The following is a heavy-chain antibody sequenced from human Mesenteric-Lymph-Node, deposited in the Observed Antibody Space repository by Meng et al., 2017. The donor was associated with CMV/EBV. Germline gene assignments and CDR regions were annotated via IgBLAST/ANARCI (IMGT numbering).Heavy chain of an antibody. J-gene: IGHJ6*02. CDR2: ITSSGSTI. Sequence: GESLKISCAASGFTFSSYAMSWVRQAPGKGLEWVSSITSSGSTIYYADSVKGRFTVSRDNAKNSLYLQMNSLRSDDTAVYYCAREAWTGTTSDSVWYDYYGMDVWGQGTTVTVSS. V-gene: IGHV3-21*04. CDR1: GFTFSSYA. D-gene: IGHD1-7*01. CDR3: AREAWTGTTSDSVWYDYYGMDV.